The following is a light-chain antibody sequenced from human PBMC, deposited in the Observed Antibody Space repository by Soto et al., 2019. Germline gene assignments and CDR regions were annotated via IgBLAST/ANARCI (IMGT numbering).Light chain of an antibody. CDR1: EIINSD. CDR3: QQYGSSPRT. CDR2: GAS. V-gene: IGKV3-20*01. Sequence: EIVMTQSPATLSVSPGETTRLSCRASEIINSDVAWYQHKTGQAPRLLISGASSRATGIPDRFSGSGSGTDFTLTISRLEPEDFAVYYCQQYGSSPRTFGQGTKVDIK. J-gene: IGKJ1*01.